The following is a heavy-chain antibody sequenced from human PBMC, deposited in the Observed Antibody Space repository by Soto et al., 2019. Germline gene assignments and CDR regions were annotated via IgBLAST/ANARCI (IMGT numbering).Heavy chain of an antibody. CDR1: GDSISSGANY. Sequence: PSETLSLTCTVSGDSISSGANYWSWIRQPPGKGLEWIGYIYYSGSTYYNPTLKSRVTISVDRSKNLFSLKLSSVTAADTAVYYCAGGLAYCGGDCSFYYYGMDVWGQGTTVTVSS. CDR3: AGGLAYCGGDCSFYYYGMDV. J-gene: IGHJ6*02. D-gene: IGHD2-21*02. CDR2: IYYSGST. V-gene: IGHV4-30-4*01.